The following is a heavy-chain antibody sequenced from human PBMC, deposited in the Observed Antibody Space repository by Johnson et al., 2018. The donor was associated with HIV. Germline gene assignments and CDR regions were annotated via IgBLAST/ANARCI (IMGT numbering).Heavy chain of an antibody. D-gene: IGHD6-13*01. J-gene: IGHJ3*02. CDR1: GFTGTHAW. V-gene: IGHV3-15*01. CDR2: FKRKIDGGTT. CDR3: TTDLAAVGSGAFDI. Sequence: QPAESGAGVVRPGRTLRLPCAATGFTGTHAWTRWVRQAPGTGLASVGRFKRKIDGGTTDYAASVKARFTISRDTSKNTMYLQLNSLKTEDRAIYSCTTDLAAVGSGAFDIWGQGTMVTVSP.